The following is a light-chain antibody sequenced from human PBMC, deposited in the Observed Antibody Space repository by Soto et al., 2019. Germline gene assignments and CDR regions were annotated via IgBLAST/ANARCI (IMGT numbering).Light chain of an antibody. CDR3: QQYESFFPLT. Sequence: DIQMTQSPSTLSASVGDRVTITCRASQNINSWLAWYQQKPGKAPKLLIYKASNLESGVPSRFSGSGSGTDLTLTISRLQPDDFATYHCQQYESFFPLTFGGGTKVDIK. CDR2: KAS. V-gene: IGKV1-5*03. J-gene: IGKJ4*01. CDR1: QNINSW.